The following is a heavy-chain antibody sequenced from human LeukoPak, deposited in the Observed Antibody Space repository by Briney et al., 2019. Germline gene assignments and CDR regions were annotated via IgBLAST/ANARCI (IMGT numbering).Heavy chain of an antibody. CDR3: AKDMGTGIAAAARFDP. J-gene: IGHJ5*02. CDR1: GFTFDDYA. Sequence: GGSLRLSCAASGFTFDDYAMHWVRQAPGKGLEWVSLISWDGGSTYYADSVKGRFTISRDNSRNSLYLQMNSLRAEDTALYYCAKDMGTGIAAAARFDPWDQGTLVTVSS. V-gene: IGHV3-43D*04. D-gene: IGHD6-13*01. CDR2: ISWDGGST.